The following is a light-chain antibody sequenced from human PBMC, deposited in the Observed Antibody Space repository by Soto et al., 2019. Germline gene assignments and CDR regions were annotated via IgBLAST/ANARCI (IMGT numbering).Light chain of an antibody. CDR1: SSDIGNYKY. CDR2: EVT. J-gene: IGLJ1*01. V-gene: IGLV2-14*01. Sequence: QSVLTQPASVSGSPGQSITISCTGTSSDIGNYKYVSWYQQYPGKAPKLMIYEVTNRPSGVSNRFSGSKSGSTASLTISGLQAEDEADYYCSSYTSTITLILFGTGTKVTVL. CDR3: SSYTSTITLIL.